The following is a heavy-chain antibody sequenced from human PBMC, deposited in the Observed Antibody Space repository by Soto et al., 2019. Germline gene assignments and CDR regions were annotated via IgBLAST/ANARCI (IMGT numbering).Heavy chain of an antibody. CDR1: GFTFSSYA. D-gene: IGHD5-18*01. CDR2: ISGSGGST. J-gene: IGHJ4*02. CDR3: AKDLEGPYSYGYGADY. Sequence: GGSLRLSCAASGFTFSSYAMSWVRQAPGKGLEWVSAISGSGGSTYYADSVKGRFTISRDNSKNTLYLQMNSLRAEDTAVYYCAKDLEGPYSYGYGADYWGQGTLVTVSS. V-gene: IGHV3-23*01.